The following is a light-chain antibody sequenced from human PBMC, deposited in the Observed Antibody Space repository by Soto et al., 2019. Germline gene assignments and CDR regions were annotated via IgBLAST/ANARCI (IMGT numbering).Light chain of an antibody. Sequence: QSALTQPASVSGSHGQSITISCTGTSSDIGAYIFVSWYQQHPGKAPKLIIYDIANRPSGVSYRFSGSKSANTASLTISGLQADDEADYYCVSFTTKKSYVFGTGTKLTVL. CDR2: DIA. V-gene: IGLV2-14*03. CDR3: VSFTTKKSYV. J-gene: IGLJ1*01. CDR1: SSDIGAYIF.